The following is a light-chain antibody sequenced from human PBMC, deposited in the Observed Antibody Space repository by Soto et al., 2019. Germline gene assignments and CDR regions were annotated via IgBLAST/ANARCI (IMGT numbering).Light chain of an antibody. CDR3: CSYAGSSIYV. V-gene: IGLV2-23*01. J-gene: IGLJ1*01. CDR1: SSDVGGYNL. Sequence: QSALTQPASVSGSPGQSITISCTGTSSDVGGYNLVSWYQQHPGKAPKLMIYEGSKRPSGVSNRSSGSKSGNTASLTISGLQAEDEADYYCCSYAGSSIYVFGTGTKVTVL. CDR2: EGS.